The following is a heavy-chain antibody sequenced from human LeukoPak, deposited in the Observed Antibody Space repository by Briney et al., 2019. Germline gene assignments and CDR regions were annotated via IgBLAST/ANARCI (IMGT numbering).Heavy chain of an antibody. CDR1: GFTFSSYA. V-gene: IGHV3-23*01. Sequence: PGGSLRLSCAASGFTFSSYAMSWVRQAPGKGLEWVSAISGSGGSTYYADSMKGRFTISRDNSKNTLYLQMNSLRAEDTAVYYCAKDLGFGELGLDYWGQGTLVTVSS. CDR2: ISGSGGST. J-gene: IGHJ4*02. CDR3: AKDLGFGELGLDY. D-gene: IGHD3-10*01.